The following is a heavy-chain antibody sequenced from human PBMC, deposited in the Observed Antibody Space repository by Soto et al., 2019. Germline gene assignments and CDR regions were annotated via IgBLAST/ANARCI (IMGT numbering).Heavy chain of an antibody. J-gene: IGHJ6*02. CDR2: INSDGSST. D-gene: IGHD4-17*01. V-gene: IGHV3-74*01. CDR3: ARVLRPGGDMDV. Sequence: PGGSLRLSCAGSGFTFSSYWVHWVRQAPGKGLVWVSRINSDGSSTDYADSVRGRFTISRDNAKNTLYLQMNSLRAEDTAVYYCARVLRPGGDMDVWGQGTTVTVSS. CDR1: GFTFSSYW.